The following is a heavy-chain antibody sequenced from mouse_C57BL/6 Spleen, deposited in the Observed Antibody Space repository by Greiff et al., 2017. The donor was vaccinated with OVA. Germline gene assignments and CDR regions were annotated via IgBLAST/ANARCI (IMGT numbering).Heavy chain of an antibody. Sequence: EVQLVESGGGLVKPGGSLKLSCAASGFTFSDYGMHWVRQAPEKGLEWVAYISSGSSTLYYADTVKGRFTISRDNAKNTLFLQMTSLRSEDTAMYYCARTTVVAPYAMDYWGQGTSVTVSS. V-gene: IGHV5-17*01. D-gene: IGHD1-1*01. CDR1: GFTFSDYG. CDR3: ARTTVVAPYAMDY. J-gene: IGHJ4*01. CDR2: ISSGSSTL.